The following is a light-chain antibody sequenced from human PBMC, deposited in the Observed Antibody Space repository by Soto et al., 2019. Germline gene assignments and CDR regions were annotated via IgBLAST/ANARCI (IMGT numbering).Light chain of an antibody. J-gene: IGLJ1*01. CDR3: QSYDSSLTTFV. V-gene: IGLV1-40*01. CDR2: GDN. CDR1: SSNIGAEYD. Sequence: QSVLTQPPSVSGAPGQRVASSCTGSSSNIGAEYDVHWYQQLPGTAPKRLIYGDNNRPSGVPDRFSGSKSGTSASLAITGLQPEDEADYYCQSYDSSLTTFVFGTGTKLTVL.